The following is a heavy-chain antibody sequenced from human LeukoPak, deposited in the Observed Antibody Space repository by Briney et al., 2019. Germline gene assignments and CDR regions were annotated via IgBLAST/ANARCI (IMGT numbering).Heavy chain of an antibody. CDR3: AKADFDWSDYGEKYYGMDV. CDR1: GFTVSSNY. V-gene: IGHV3-53*01. CDR2: IYSGGST. Sequence: PGGSLRLSCAASGFTVSSNYMSWVRQAPGKGLEWVSVIYSGGSTYYADSVKGRFTISRDNSKNTLYLQMNSLRAEDTAVYYCAKADFDWSDYGEKYYGMDVWGQGTTVTVSS. J-gene: IGHJ6*02. D-gene: IGHD3-9*01.